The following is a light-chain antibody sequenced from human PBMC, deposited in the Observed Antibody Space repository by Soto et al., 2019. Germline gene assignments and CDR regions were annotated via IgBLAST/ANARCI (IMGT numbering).Light chain of an antibody. CDR2: GNS. V-gene: IGLV1-40*01. CDR3: QSYDSSLSGHVV. CDR1: SSNIRAGYD. Sequence: QSVLTQPPSVSGAPGQRVTISCTGSSSNIRAGYDVHWYQQLPGTAPKLLIYGNSNRPSGVPDRVSGSKSGTSASLAITGLQAEDEADYYCQSYDSSLSGHVVFGGGTKLTVL. J-gene: IGLJ2*01.